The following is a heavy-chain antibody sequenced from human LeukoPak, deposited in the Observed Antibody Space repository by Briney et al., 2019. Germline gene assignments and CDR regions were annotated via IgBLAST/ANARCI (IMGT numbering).Heavy chain of an antibody. J-gene: IGHJ6*03. D-gene: IGHD1-26*01. CDR3: AKSGSYSYYYYYMDV. V-gene: IGHV4-30-2*01. CDR1: GGSISSGGDY. Sequence: PSETLSLTCSVSGGSISSGGDYWSWIRQPPGKGLERIGYIYHSGSTYYNPSLKSRVTISVDRSKNQFSLKLSSVTAADTAVYYCAKSGSYSYYYYYMDVWGKGTTVTVSS. CDR2: IYHSGST.